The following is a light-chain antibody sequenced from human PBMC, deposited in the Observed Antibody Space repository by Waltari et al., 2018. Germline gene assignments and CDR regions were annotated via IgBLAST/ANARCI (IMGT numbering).Light chain of an antibody. V-gene: IGKV4-1*01. J-gene: IGKJ1*01. CDR1: QSLFDRSDNMDY. CDR3: QQYFKSPLT. Sequence: DIVLTQSPDSLAVSLGERATISCRSSQSLFDRSDNMDYLAWYQKKPGQPPKLLISWASTRQPGVPERFSGSGSGTDFTLTISNVQSEDVSVYYCQQYFKSPLTFGQGTKVEIK. CDR2: WAS.